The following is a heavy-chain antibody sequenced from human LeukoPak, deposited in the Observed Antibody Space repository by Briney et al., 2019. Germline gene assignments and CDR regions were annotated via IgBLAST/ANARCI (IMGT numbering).Heavy chain of an antibody. V-gene: IGHV4-59*01. CDR3: ARAINDYSNYEVLTDNWFDP. CDR2: IYYSGST. J-gene: IGHJ5*02. Sequence: SETLSLTCTVSGGSISNYYWSWIRQPPGKGLEWIGYIYYSGSTNYNPSLKSRVTISVDTSKNHFSLKLSSVTAADTAVYYCARAINDYSNYEVLTDNWFDPWGQGTLVTVSS. D-gene: IGHD4-11*01. CDR1: GGSISNYY.